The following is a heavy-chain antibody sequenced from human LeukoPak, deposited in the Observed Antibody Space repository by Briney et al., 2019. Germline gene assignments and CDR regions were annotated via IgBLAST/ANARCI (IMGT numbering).Heavy chain of an antibody. CDR3: AREEGGSYSFDY. CDR2: INSDGSST. V-gene: IGHV3-74*01. Sequence: GGSLRLSCAASGFTSSSYWMHWVRQAPGKGLVWVSRINSDGSSTSYADSVKGRFTISRDNAKNTLYLQMNSLRAEDTAVYYCAREEGGSYSFDYWGQGTLVTVSS. CDR1: GFTSSSYW. J-gene: IGHJ4*02. D-gene: IGHD1-26*01.